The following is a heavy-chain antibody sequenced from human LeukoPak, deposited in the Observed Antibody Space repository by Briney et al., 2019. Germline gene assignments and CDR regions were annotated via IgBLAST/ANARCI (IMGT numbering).Heavy chain of an antibody. CDR3: ATYSSGNGREFQH. D-gene: IGHD3-22*01. CDR2: IKQDGSEK. J-gene: IGHJ1*01. CDR1: GFTFSNNW. V-gene: IGHV3-7*01. Sequence: PGGSLRLSCAASGFTFSNNWMSWVRQAPGKGLEWVANIKQDGSEKYADSVKGRFTISRDTAKNSLYLQMNSLRAEDTAVYYCATYSSGNGREFQHWGQGTLVTVSS.